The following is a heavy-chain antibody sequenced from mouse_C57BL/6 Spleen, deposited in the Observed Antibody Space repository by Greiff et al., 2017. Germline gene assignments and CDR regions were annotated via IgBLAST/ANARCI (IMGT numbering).Heavy chain of an antibody. CDR3: ARYGGSSPDY. Sequence: QVQLQQPGAELVKPGASVKLSCKASGYTFTSYWMQWVKQRPGQGLEWIGEIDPSDSYTNYNQKFKGKATLTVDTSSSTAYMQLSSLTSEDSAVYYCARYGGSSPDYWGQGTSVTVSS. V-gene: IGHV1-50*01. CDR2: IDPSDSYT. CDR1: GYTFTSYW. D-gene: IGHD1-1*01. J-gene: IGHJ4*01.